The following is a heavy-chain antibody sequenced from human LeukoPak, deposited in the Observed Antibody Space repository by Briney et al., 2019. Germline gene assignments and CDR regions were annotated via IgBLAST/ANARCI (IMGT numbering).Heavy chain of an antibody. CDR2: ISSSTSYT. CDR3: ARDWATSSFDI. D-gene: IGHD5-12*01. Sequence: GGSLRLSCAASGFTFSSYSMNWVRQAPGKGLEWVSSISSSTSYTYYADSVKGRFTISRDNAKNSLYLQMNSLRAEDTAVYYCARDWATSSFDIWGQGTMVTVSS. J-gene: IGHJ3*02. CDR1: GFTFSSYS. V-gene: IGHV3-21*01.